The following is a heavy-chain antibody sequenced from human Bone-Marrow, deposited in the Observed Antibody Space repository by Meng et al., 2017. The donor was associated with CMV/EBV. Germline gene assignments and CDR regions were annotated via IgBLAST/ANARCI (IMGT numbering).Heavy chain of an antibody. V-gene: IGHV3-23*01. CDR1: GFTFSSYA. Sequence: LSCAASGFTFSSYAMSWVRQAPGKGLEWVSAISGSGGSTYYADSVKGRFTISRDNSKNTLYLQMNSLRAEDTAVYYCANLRAAATFDYWGQGTLVTVSS. D-gene: IGHD6-13*01. J-gene: IGHJ4*02. CDR3: ANLRAAATFDY. CDR2: ISGSGGST.